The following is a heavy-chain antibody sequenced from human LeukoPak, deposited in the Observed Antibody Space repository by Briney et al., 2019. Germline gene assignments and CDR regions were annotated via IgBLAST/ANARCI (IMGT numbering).Heavy chain of an antibody. V-gene: IGHV4-61*02. D-gene: IGHD3-10*01. CDR1: GCSISSGSYY. CDR3: ARERFGELSFDY. CDR2: IYTSGST. Sequence: SETLSLTCAVSGCSISSGSYYWSWIRQPAGKGLEWIGRIYTSGSTNYNPSIKSRVTISVDTSKNQFSLKLSSVTAADTAVYYCARERFGELSFDYWGQGTLVTVSS. J-gene: IGHJ4*02.